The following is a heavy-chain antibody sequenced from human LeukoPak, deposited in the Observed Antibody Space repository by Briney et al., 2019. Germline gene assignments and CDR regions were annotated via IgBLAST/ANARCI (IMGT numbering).Heavy chain of an antibody. CDR3: ARGYYYDSSGQSDYFDY. D-gene: IGHD3-22*01. J-gene: IGHJ4*02. V-gene: IGHV4-39*01. CDR1: GGPISSSSYY. CDR2: IYYSGST. Sequence: SETLSLTCTVSGGPISSSSYYWGWIRQPPGKGLEWIGSIYYSGSTYYNPSLKSRVTISVDTSKNQFSLKLSSVTAADTAVYYCARGYYYDSSGQSDYFDYWGQGTLVTVSS.